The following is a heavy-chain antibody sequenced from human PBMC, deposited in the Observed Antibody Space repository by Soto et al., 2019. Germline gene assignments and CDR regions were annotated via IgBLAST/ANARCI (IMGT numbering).Heavy chain of an antibody. CDR1: GFTFSSSE. CDR3: ARRDSR. Sequence: EVQLVESGGGLIQPGGSLRLSCAASGFTFSSSEMYWVRKAPGKGLEWVSYIHPSGQPIFYADSVKGRFTISRDNAKNSLYLQMSRLRADDSAVYYCARRDSRWGQGTMVTVSS. D-gene: IGHD3-22*01. V-gene: IGHV3-48*03. CDR2: IHPSGQPI. J-gene: IGHJ3*01.